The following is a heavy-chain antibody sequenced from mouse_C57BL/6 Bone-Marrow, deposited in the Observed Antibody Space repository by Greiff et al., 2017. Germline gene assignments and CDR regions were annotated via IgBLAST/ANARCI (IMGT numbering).Heavy chain of an antibody. V-gene: IGHV1-80*01. CDR1: GYAFSSYW. Sequence: VQLQQSGAELVKPGASVKISCKASGYAFSSYWMNWVKQRPGKGLEWIGQIYPGDGDPNYNGKFKGKATLTADKSSSTAYMQLSSLTSEDSAVYFCASVVATPYYAMDYWGQGTSVTVSS. J-gene: IGHJ4*01. D-gene: IGHD1-1*01. CDR2: IYPGDGDP. CDR3: ASVVATPYYAMDY.